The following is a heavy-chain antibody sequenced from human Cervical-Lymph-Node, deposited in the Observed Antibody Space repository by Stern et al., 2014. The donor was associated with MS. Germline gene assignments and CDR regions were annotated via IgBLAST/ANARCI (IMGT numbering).Heavy chain of an antibody. V-gene: IGHV3-48*02. J-gene: IGHJ3*02. CDR2: ISGSSSSI. CDR1: GFSFSSYS. Sequence: EMQLVESGGGLVQPGRSLRLSCAASGFSFSSYSMNLVRQAPGKGLEWLSYISGSSSSIYYADSVKGRFTISRDNAKNSLYLQMSGLRDEDTAVYYCAREEGGGNYFSAFDIWGQGTAVTVSA. D-gene: IGHD1-26*01. CDR3: AREEGGGNYFSAFDI.